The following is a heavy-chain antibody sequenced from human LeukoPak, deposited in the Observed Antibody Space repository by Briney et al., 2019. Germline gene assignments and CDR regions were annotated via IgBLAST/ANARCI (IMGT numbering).Heavy chain of an antibody. V-gene: IGHV3-43*01. CDR2: INSNGGHT. D-gene: IGHD5-12*01. CDR1: GFTFDDYT. CDR3: TKERYGSKWQIDQ. Sequence: GGSLRLSCAASGFTFDDYTMHWVRQAPGKGLEWVSFINSNGGHTNYADSVKGRFTISRDNRKNSLFLQMNSLRTEDTAFYYCTKERYGSKWQIDQWGQGTLVTVSS. J-gene: IGHJ4*02.